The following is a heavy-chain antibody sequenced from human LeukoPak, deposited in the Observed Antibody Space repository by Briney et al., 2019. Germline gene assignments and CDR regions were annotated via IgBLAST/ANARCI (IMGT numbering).Heavy chain of an antibody. Sequence: SVKVPCKASGGTFSSYAISWVRQAPGQGLEWMGGIIPIFGTANYAQKFRGRVTITTDESTSTAYMELSSLRSEDTAVYYCARGRWLQLTAYYFDYWGQGTLVTVSS. CDR2: IIPIFGTA. CDR3: ARGRWLQLTAYYFDY. J-gene: IGHJ4*02. D-gene: IGHD5-24*01. V-gene: IGHV1-69*05. CDR1: GGTFSSYA.